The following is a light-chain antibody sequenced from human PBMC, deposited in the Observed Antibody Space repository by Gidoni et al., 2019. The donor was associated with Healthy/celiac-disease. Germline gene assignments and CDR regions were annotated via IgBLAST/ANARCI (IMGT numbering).Light chain of an antibody. V-gene: IGKV1-NL1*01. J-gene: IGKJ5*01. CDR1: QGISNS. Sequence: IQMTQSPSSLSASVGDRVTITCRASQGISNSLDWYQQKPGKAPKLLLYAASRLESGVPSRFSCSGSGTDYTLTISRLQPEDFATYYGQQYYSTPITFGQGTRLEIK. CDR2: AAS. CDR3: QQYYSTPIT.